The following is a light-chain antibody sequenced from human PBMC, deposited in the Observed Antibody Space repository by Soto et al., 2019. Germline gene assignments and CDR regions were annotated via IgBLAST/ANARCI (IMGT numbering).Light chain of an antibody. CDR2: AAS. CDR3: QQSYSTPWT. V-gene: IGKV1-39*01. J-gene: IGKJ1*01. Sequence: IQMTHSPASLSASVGDRVTSTCRASQSISSYLNWYQQKPGKAPKLLIYAASSLQSGVPSRFSGSGSGTDFTLTISSLQPEDFATYYCQQSYSTPWTFGQGTKVDIK. CDR1: QSISSY.